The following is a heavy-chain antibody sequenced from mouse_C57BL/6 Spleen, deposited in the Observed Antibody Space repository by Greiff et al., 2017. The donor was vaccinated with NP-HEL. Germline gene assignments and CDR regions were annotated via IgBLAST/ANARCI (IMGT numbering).Heavy chain of an antibody. CDR3: AAGSSSNYFDY. CDR2: IHPNSGST. Sequence: VKLQQPGAELVKPGASVKLSCKASGYTFTSYWMHWVKQRPGQGLEWIGMIHPNSGSTNYNEKFKSKATLTVDKSSSTAYMQLSSLTSEDSAVYYCAAGSSSNYFDYWGQGTTLTVSS. V-gene: IGHV1-64*01. CDR1: GYTFTSYW. J-gene: IGHJ2*01. D-gene: IGHD1-1*01.